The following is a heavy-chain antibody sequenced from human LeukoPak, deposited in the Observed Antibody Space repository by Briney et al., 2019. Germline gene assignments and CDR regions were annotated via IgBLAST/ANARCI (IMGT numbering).Heavy chain of an antibody. J-gene: IGHJ5*02. CDR2: ISSSSSYI. CDR3: ARAPARYCSSTSYYGFDP. D-gene: IGHD2-2*01. Sequence: AGGSLRLSCAASGFTFSSYSMNWVRQAPGKGLEWVSSISSSSSYIYYADSVKGRFTISRDNAKNSLYLQMNSLRAEDTAVYYCARAPARYCSSTSYYGFDPWGQGTLVTVSS. CDR1: GFTFSSYS. V-gene: IGHV3-21*01.